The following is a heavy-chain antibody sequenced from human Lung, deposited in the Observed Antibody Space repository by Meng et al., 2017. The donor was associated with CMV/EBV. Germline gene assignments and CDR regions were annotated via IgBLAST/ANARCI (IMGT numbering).Heavy chain of an antibody. D-gene: IGHD7-27*01. J-gene: IGHJ6*02. CDR3: GRVPGLGMSFYYGLDV. CDR2: ISSSSNYI. V-gene: IGHV3-21*06. Sequence: GGSXRLXXAASGFTFSTYNMNWVRQAPGKGLEWVSSISSSSNYIYYADSVKGRFNISRANARNSLFLQMNSLRAEDTAVYYCGRVPGLGMSFYYGLDVWGRGTXVTVAS. CDR1: GFTFSTYN.